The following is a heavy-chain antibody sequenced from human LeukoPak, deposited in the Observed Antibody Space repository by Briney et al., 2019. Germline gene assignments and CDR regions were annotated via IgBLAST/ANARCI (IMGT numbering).Heavy chain of an antibody. D-gene: IGHD6-13*01. CDR2: INWNGGST. J-gene: IGHJ6*03. CDR1: GFTFDDYG. V-gene: IGHV3-20*04. Sequence: GGSLRLSCAASGFTFDDYGMSWVRPAPGKGLEWVSGINWNGGSTGYADSVKGRFTISRDNAKNSLYLQMNSRRAEDTAVYYCARGALEQLAPYYMDVWGKGTTVTVSS. CDR3: ARGALEQLAPYYMDV.